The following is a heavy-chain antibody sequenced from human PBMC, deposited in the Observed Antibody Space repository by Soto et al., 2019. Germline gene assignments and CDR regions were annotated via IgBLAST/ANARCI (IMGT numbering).Heavy chain of an antibody. D-gene: IGHD3-3*01. CDR3: ARLSRITIFGVVTTYYYYGMDV. CDR2: IYYSGST. J-gene: IGHJ6*02. CDR1: GGSISSSSYY. V-gene: IGHV4-39*01. Sequence: SETLSLTCTVSGGSISSSSYYWGWIRQPPGKGLEWIGSIYYSGSTYYNPSLKSRVTISVDTSKNQFSLKLSSVTAADTAVYYCARLSRITIFGVVTTYYYYGMDVWGQGTTVT.